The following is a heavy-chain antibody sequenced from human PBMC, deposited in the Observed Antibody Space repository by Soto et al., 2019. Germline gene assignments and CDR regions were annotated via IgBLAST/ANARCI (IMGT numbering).Heavy chain of an antibody. CDR2: INHSGST. J-gene: IGHJ5*02. Sequence: QVQLQQWGAGLLKPSETLSLTCAVYGGSFSGYYWSWIRQPPGKGLEWIGEINHSGSTNYNPSLKSRVTISVDTSKNQFSLKLSSVTAADTAVYYCAIGVPAAYNWFDPWGQGTLVTVSS. CDR1: GGSFSGYY. CDR3: AIGVPAAYNWFDP. D-gene: IGHD2-2*01. V-gene: IGHV4-34*01.